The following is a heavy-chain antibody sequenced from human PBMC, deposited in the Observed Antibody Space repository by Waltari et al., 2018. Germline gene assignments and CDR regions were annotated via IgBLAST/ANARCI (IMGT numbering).Heavy chain of an antibody. CDR1: GFTYSRYS. V-gene: IGHV3-48*04. Sequence: EVQLVESGGGLVQPGGSLRLSCAASGFTYSRYSMNWVRQAPGKGLEWVSYISSSSSTIYYADSVKGRFTISRDNAKNSLYLQMNSLRAEDTAVYYCAREGYDFWSGPNTDYYYMDVCGKGTTVTVSS. D-gene: IGHD3-3*01. CDR2: ISSSSSTI. J-gene: IGHJ6*03. CDR3: AREGYDFWSGPNTDYYYMDV.